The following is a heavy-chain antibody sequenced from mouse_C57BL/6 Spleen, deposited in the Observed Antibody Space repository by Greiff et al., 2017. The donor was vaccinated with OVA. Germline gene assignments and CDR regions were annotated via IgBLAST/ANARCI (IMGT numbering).Heavy chain of an antibody. V-gene: IGHV1-50*01. D-gene: IGHD1-1*01. CDR1: GYTFTSYW. CDR3: ARGGVVDAMDY. J-gene: IGHJ4*01. Sequence: QVQLQQPGAELVKPGASVKLSCKASGYTFTSYWMQWVKQRPGQGLEWIGEIDPSDSYTNYNQKFKGKATLTVDTSSSTAYMQLSSLTSEDSAVYYCARGGVVDAMDYWGQGTSGTVSS. CDR2: IDPSDSYT.